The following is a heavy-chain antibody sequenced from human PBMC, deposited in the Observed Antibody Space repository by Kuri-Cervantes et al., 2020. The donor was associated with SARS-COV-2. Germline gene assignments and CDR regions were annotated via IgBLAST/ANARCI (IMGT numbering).Heavy chain of an antibody. J-gene: IGHJ5*02. CDR2: ISAYNGNT. CDR1: GGTFSSYA. Sequence: ASVKVSCKASGGTFSSYAISWVRQAPGQGLEWMGWISAYNGNTNYAQKLQGRVTMTTDTSTSTAYMELRSLRSEDTAVYYCASFPSSGWYGRSVNWFDPWGQGTLVTVSS. V-gene: IGHV1-18*01. CDR3: ASFPSSGWYGRSVNWFDP. D-gene: IGHD6-19*01.